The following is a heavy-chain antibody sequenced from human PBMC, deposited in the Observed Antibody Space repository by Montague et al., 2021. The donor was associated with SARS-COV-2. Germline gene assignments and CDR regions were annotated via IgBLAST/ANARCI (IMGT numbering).Heavy chain of an antibody. Sequence: SETLSLTCTVSGGSISTHFWNWIRQPAGKGLEWIGRIYASGSTHYNPSLRSRLTMSVDTSKNQFSLRLTSVTAADTAVYYCARDTVGDFRIGNYFDYWGQGTLVTVSS. D-gene: IGHD3-3*01. CDR3: ARDTVGDFRIGNYFDY. CDR1: GGSISTHF. J-gene: IGHJ4*02. V-gene: IGHV4-4*07. CDR2: IYASGST.